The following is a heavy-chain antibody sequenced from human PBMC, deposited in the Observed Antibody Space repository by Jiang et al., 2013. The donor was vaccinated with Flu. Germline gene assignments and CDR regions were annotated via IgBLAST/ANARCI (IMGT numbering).Heavy chain of an antibody. D-gene: IGHD1-26*01. J-gene: IGHJ5*02. CDR3: ASPRVGATTWWFDP. Sequence: PGLVKPSETLSLTCTVSGGSISSSSYYWGWIRQPPGKGLEWIGSIYYSGSTYYNPSLKSRVTISVDTSKNQFSLKLSSVTAADTAVYYCASPRVGATTWWFDPWGQGTLVTVSS. CDR2: IYYSGST. V-gene: IGHV4-39*01. CDR1: GGSISSSSYY.